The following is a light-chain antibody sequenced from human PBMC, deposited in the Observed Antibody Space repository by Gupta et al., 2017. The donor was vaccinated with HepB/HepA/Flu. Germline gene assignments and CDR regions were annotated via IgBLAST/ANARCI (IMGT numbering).Light chain of an antibody. CDR1: SGSIASNY. V-gene: IGLV6-57*03. Sequence: NFMLTHPHPVSESPGKTVTISCTRSSGSIASNYVQWYQQRPGSASTTVIYEDNQRPSGVPDRFSGSIDSSSNSASLTISGLKPEDEADYYCQSYDSSNHWVFGGGTKLTVL. CDR2: EDN. J-gene: IGLJ3*02. CDR3: QSYDSSNHWV.